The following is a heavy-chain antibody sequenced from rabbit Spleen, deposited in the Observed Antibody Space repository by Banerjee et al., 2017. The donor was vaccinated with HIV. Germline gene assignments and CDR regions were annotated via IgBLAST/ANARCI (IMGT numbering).Heavy chain of an antibody. D-gene: IGHD4-1*01. Sequence: QEQLEESGGDLVKPGASLTLTCTASGFSFSNNYVMCWVRQAPGKGLEWIACISAGSSTGTYYANWAKGRFTISKTSSTTVTLQMTSLTAADTAAYFCARDGYSRGWGIILYYFNLWGPGTLVTVS. CDR1: GFSFSNNYV. CDR2: ISAGSSTGT. J-gene: IGHJ4*01. CDR3: ARDGYSRGWGIILYYFNL. V-gene: IGHV1S45*01.